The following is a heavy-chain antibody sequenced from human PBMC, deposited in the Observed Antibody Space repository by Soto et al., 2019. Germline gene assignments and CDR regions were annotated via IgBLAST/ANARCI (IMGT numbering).Heavy chain of an antibody. Sequence: QLQLQESGPGLVKPSETLSLTCTVSGGSISSSSYYWGWIRQPPGKGLEWIGSIYYSGSTYYNPSLKSRVTIAEDTSKNQFSLKLSSVTAADTAVYYCARNVDDSTGPYNWFDPWGQGTLVTVSS. CDR1: GGSISSSSYY. J-gene: IGHJ5*02. CDR3: ARNVDDSTGPYNWFDP. CDR2: IYYSGST. D-gene: IGHD3-22*01. V-gene: IGHV4-39*01.